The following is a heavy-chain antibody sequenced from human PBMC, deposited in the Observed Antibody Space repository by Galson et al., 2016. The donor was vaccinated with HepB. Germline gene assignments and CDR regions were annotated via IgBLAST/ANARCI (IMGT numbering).Heavy chain of an antibody. CDR1: GFTFSSYA. Sequence: SLRLSCAASGFTFSSYAMSWVRQAPGKGLEWVSTISSSGGSTYFADSVKGRFTISRDNSKNTLYLQMNSLRAEDTAVHYCAKVLGAGYCGGSSCAMDVWGQ. CDR3: AKVLGAGYCGGSSCAMDV. D-gene: IGHD2-15*01. CDR2: ISSSGGST. J-gene: IGHJ6*02. V-gene: IGHV3-23*01.